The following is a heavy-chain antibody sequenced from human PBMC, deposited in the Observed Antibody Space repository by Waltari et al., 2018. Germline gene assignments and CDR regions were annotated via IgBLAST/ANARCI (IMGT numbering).Heavy chain of an antibody. Sequence: EVHLVASGGGLVQPGESLRRPCAASGFTFSPYNMNWVRQAPGKGLEWVSYISSTTTTYYADYVKGRFTISRDNAKNSLYLQMNSLRAEDTALYYCARGRNGYIQDVFDIWGQGTMVSVSS. CDR2: ISSTTTT. V-gene: IGHV3-48*01. J-gene: IGHJ3*02. CDR3: ARGRNGYIQDVFDI. CDR1: GFTFSPYN. D-gene: IGHD5-12*01.